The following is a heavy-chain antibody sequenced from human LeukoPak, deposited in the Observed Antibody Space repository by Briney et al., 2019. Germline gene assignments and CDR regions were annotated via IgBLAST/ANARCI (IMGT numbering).Heavy chain of an antibody. CDR1: GFTFSSYG. D-gene: IGHD6-13*01. CDR2: IWYDGSNK. Sequence: GGSLRLSCAASGFTFSSYGMHWVRQAPGKGLEWVAVIWYDGSNKYYADSVKGRFTISRDNSKNTLYPQMNSLRAEDTAVYYCARDPAAMEQQLVRGYYYGMDVWGQGTTVTVSS. V-gene: IGHV3-33*01. CDR3: ARDPAAMEQQLVRGYYYGMDV. J-gene: IGHJ6*02.